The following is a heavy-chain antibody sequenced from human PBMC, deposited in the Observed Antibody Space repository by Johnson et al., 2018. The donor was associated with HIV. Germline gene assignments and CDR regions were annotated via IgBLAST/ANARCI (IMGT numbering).Heavy chain of an antibody. CDR1: GFTFSSYA. CDR3: AKARSILVSGGFDAFDI. V-gene: IGHV3-33*06. Sequence: QVQLVESGGGVVQPGRSLRLSCAASGFTFSSYAMHWVRQAPGKGLEWVAIIYYDGTNKYYADSVKGRFTISRDNSKNTLSLQMNSLRVEDTAMYYCAKARSILVSGGFDAFDIWGQGTLVIVSS. D-gene: IGHD4-23*01. J-gene: IGHJ3*02. CDR2: IYYDGTNK.